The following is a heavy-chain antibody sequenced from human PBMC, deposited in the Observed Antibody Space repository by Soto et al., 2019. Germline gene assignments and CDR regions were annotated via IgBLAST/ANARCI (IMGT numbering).Heavy chain of an antibody. Sequence: ESGGGLVQPGGSLRLSCGASGFTVSTNHMSWVRQAPGKGLEWVSAIYSGGSTYYADSVKGRFTISRDNSNNALYLQMNSLRAEDTAVYYCAKDGGSSSWFEYFQYWGQGSLVTVSS. CDR2: IYSGGST. D-gene: IGHD6-13*01. V-gene: IGHV3-66*01. CDR1: GFTVSTNH. CDR3: AKDGGSSSWFEYFQY. J-gene: IGHJ1*01.